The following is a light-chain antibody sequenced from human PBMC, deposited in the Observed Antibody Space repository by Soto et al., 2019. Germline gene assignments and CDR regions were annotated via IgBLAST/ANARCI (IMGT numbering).Light chain of an antibody. V-gene: IGKV1-39*01. CDR3: QQSYSTRWT. CDR2: AAS. J-gene: IGKJ1*01. CDR1: QSISSY. Sequence: DIQMTQSPSSLSASVGDRVTITCRASQSISSYLNWYQQKPGKAPKLLIYAASSLQSGVPSRFSGSGSGTDFTLTISSLQPEDFATYYCQQSYSTRWTVGQGTKV.